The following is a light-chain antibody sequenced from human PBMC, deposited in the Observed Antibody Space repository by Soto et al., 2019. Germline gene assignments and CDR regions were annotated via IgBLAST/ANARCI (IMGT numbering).Light chain of an antibody. Sequence: EIVLTQSPGTLSLSPGERATLSCRASQSVSSSNLAWYQQKPGQAPSLLIYGASSRATGVPDRFSGSGSGTDFTLTISRLEPEDLAVYYWQQYGTPPLTFGGGTKVKIK. J-gene: IGKJ4*02. CDR2: GAS. V-gene: IGKV3-20*01. CDR1: QSVSSSN. CDR3: QQYGTPPLT.